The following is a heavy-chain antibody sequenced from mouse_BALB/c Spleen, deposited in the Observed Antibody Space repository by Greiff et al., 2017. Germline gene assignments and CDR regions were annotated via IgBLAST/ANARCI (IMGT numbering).Heavy chain of an antibody. V-gene: IGHV1-9*01. Sequence: QVQLKQSGAELMKPGASVKISCKATGYTFSSYWIEWVKQRPGHGLEWIGEILPGSGSTNYNEKFKGKATFTAATSSITAYMQLSSLTSEDSAVYYCARKGFTTGFAYWGQGTLVTVSA. CDR3: ARKGFTTGFAY. CDR1: GYTFSSYW. CDR2: ILPGSGST. D-gene: IGHD3-1*01. J-gene: IGHJ3*01.